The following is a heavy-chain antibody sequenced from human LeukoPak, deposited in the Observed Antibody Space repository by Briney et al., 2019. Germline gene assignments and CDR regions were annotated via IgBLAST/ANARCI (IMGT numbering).Heavy chain of an antibody. V-gene: IGHV5-51*01. D-gene: IGHD6-13*01. CDR3: ARLRRGISAAKWFDP. CDR2: IYPGDSDT. Sequence: GESLKISCKGSGYSFSTYWIGWVRQMPGRGLEWMGIIYPGDSDTTYSPSFQGQVTISADKSISTAYLQWSSLKASDTAMYYCARLRRGISAAKWFDPWGQGTLVTVSS. CDR1: GYSFSTYW. J-gene: IGHJ5*02.